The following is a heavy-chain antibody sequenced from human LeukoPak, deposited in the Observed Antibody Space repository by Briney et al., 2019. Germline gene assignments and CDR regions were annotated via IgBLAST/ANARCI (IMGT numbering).Heavy chain of an antibody. V-gene: IGHV3-23*01. CDR1: GFPFSSYA. Sequence: GGSLRLSCEASGFPFSSYAMTWVRQAPGKGLEWVSSIGSDGKTHYSESVKGRFVISRDNFGGMVFLQLNSLRVEDTAVYYCARGPEMATTMDGEVDYWGQGTLVTVSS. CDR3: ARGPEMATTMDGEVDY. J-gene: IGHJ4*02. CDR2: IGSDGKT. D-gene: IGHD5-24*01.